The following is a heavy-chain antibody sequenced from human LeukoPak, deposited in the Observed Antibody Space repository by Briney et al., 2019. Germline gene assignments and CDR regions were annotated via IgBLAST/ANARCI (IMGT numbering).Heavy chain of an antibody. D-gene: IGHD3-22*01. Sequence: SETLSLTCTVSGYSISSGYYWGWIRQPPGKGLEWIGSIYHSGSTYYNASLKSRVTISVDTSKNQFSLKLSSVTAADTAVYYCARHVEHDSSGRAGAFDIWGQGTMVTVSS. J-gene: IGHJ3*02. CDR1: GYSISSGYY. CDR3: ARHVEHDSSGRAGAFDI. CDR2: IYHSGST. V-gene: IGHV4-38-2*02.